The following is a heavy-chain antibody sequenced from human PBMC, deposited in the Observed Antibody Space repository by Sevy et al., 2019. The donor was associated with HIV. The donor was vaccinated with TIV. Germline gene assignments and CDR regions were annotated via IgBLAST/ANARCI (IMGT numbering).Heavy chain of an antibody. CDR1: GGSISSGGYY. CDR3: ARARPEGYCDSSGYYSPGYVDY. Sequence: SETLSLTCTVSGGSISSGGYYWSWIRQHPGKGLEWIRYIYYSGSTYYNPSLKSRVTISVDTSKNQFSLKLSSVTAADTAVYYCARARPEGYCDSSGYYSPGYVDYWGQGTLVTVSS. D-gene: IGHD3-22*01. CDR2: IYYSGST. J-gene: IGHJ4*02. V-gene: IGHV4-31*03.